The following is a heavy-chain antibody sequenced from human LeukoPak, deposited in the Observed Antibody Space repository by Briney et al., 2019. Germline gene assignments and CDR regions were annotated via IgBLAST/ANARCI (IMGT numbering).Heavy chain of an antibody. CDR3: AKDEPPHGDYDSHY. CDR1: GFTFSSYA. D-gene: IGHD4-17*01. CDR2: ISSNGGST. Sequence: PGGSLRLSCSASGFTFSSYAMHWVRQAPGKGLEYVSAISSNGGSTYCADSVKGRFTISRDNSKNTLYLQMSSLRAEDTAVYYCAKDEPPHGDYDSHYWGQGTLVTVSS. J-gene: IGHJ4*02. V-gene: IGHV3-64D*06.